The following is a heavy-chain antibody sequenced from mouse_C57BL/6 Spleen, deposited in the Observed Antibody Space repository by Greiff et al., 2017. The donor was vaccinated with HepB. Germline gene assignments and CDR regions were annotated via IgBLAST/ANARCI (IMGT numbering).Heavy chain of an antibody. CDR2: IYPGDGDT. Sequence: VKLQESGPELVKPGASVKISCKASGYAFSSSWMNWVKQRPGKGLEWIGRIYPGDGDTNYNGKFKGKATLTADKSSSTAYMQLSSLTSEDSAVYFCAAGSSYWYFDVWGTGTTVTVSS. CDR3: AAGSSYWYFDV. V-gene: IGHV1-82*01. D-gene: IGHD1-1*01. J-gene: IGHJ1*03. CDR1: GYAFSSSW.